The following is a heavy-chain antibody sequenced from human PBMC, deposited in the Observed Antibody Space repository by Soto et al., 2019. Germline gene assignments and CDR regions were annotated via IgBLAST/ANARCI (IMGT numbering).Heavy chain of an antibody. CDR2: IYYSGST. D-gene: IGHD6-19*01. J-gene: IGHJ4*02. CDR3: ARHVSQWLDY. CDR1: GGSISGYY. Sequence: PSETLSLTCTVSGGSISGYYGSWIRQPPGKGLEWIGYIYYSGSTNYNPSLKSRVTISVDTSKNQFSLKLTSVTAADTAVYYCARHVSQWLDYWGQGTLVTVS. V-gene: IGHV4-59*08.